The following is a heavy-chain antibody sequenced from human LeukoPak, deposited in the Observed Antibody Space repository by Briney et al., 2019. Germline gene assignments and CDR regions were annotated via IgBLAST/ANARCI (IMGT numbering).Heavy chain of an antibody. J-gene: IGHJ6*02. CDR2: ISYDGSNK. Sequence: GGSLRLSCAASGFTFSSYAMHWVRQAPGKGLEWVTIISYDGSNKYYADSVKGRFTISRDNAKNSLYLQMNSLRAEDTAVYYCARSKTRNYWYGMDVWGQGTTVTVSS. V-gene: IGHV3-30-3*01. CDR3: ARSKTRNYWYGMDV. CDR1: GFTFSSYA.